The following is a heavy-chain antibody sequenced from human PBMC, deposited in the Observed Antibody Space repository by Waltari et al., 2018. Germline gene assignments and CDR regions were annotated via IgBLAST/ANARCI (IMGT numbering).Heavy chain of an antibody. CDR3: ARLYMAAFDY. V-gene: IGHV3-7*01. CDR2: IKEDGGEK. Sequence: EVQLVESGGGLVQPGGSLRLSCAASGFTFSYHWMTWVRQAPGKGRGWVANIKEDGGEKYYVDAVKGRFTISRDNAKNSLYLQMNSLRAEDTAVYYCARLYMAAFDYWDEGTLVTVSS. CDR1: GFTFSYHW. J-gene: IGHJ4*02. D-gene: IGHD1-20*01.